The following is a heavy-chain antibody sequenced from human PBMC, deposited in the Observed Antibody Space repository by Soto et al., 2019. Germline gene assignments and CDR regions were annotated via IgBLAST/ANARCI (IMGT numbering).Heavy chain of an antibody. CDR2: INPNSGGT. Sequence: GASVKVSCKASGYTFTGYYMHWVRQAPGQGLEWMGWINPNSGGTNYAQKFQGRVTMTRDTSISTAYMELSRLRSDDTAVYYCARRRHDYGDPHYGMDVWGQGTTVTVSS. D-gene: IGHD4-17*01. CDR1: GYTFTGYY. V-gene: IGHV1-2*02. J-gene: IGHJ6*02. CDR3: ARRRHDYGDPHYGMDV.